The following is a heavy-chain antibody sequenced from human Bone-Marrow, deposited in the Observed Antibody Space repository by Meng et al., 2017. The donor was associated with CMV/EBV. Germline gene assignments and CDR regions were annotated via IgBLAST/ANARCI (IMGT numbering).Heavy chain of an antibody. D-gene: IGHD2-15*01. CDR1: YTFTGYY. V-gene: IGHV1-2*02. CDR3: ARDRVVAATWGRTGRFDP. CDR2: INPNSGGT. Sequence: YTFTGYYMHWVRQAPGQGLEWMGWINPNSGGTNYAQKFQGRVTMTRDTSISTAYMELSRLRSDDTAVYYCARDRVVAATWGRTGRFDPWGQGTLVTVSS. J-gene: IGHJ5*02.